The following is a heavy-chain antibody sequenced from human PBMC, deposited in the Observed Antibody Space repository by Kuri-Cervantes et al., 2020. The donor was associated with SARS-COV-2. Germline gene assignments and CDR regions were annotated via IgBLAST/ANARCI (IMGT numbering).Heavy chain of an antibody. CDR1: GGSISRYY. CDR3: ARTYGLLRYVYYMDV. D-gene: IGHD3-22*01. J-gene: IGHJ6*03. CDR2: IYASGNT. V-gene: IGHV4-4*07. Sequence: SETLSLTCTVSGGSISRYYWSWIRQAAGEGLEWIGRIYASGNTNYNPSLKSRVTMSVDTSKNQFSLKLNSVTAADTAVYYCARTYGLLRYVYYMDVWGKGTAVTVSS.